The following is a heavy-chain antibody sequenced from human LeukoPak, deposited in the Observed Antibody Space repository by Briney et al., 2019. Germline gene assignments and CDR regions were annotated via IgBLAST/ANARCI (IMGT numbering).Heavy chain of an antibody. CDR2: IDPSDSYT. CDR1: GYSFTSYW. V-gene: IGHV5-10-1*01. J-gene: IGHJ6*02. Sequence: GESLKIPCKGSGYSFTSYWISWVRQMPGKGLEWMGRIDPSDSYTNYSPSFQGHVTISADKSISTAYLQWSSLKASDTAMYYCARQMSPRNYYDSSGLYGMDVWGQGTTVTVSS. CDR3: ARQMSPRNYYDSSGLYGMDV. D-gene: IGHD3-22*01.